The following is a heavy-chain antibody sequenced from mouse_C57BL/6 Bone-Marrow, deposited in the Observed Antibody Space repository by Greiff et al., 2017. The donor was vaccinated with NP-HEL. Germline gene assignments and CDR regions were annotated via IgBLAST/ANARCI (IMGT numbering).Heavy chain of an antibody. CDR1: GYSFTGYY. Sequence: EVKLMESGPELVKPGASVKISCKASGYSFTGYYMNWVKQSPEKSLEWIGEINPSTGGTTYNQKFKAKATLTVDKSSSTAYMQLKSLTSEDSAVYYCARSTMVTTRYFDYWGQGTTLTVSS. J-gene: IGHJ2*01. CDR2: INPSTGGT. D-gene: IGHD2-2*01. V-gene: IGHV1-42*01. CDR3: ARSTMVTTRYFDY.